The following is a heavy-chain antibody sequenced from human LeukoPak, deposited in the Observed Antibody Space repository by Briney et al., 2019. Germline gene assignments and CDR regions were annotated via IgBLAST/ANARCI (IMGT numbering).Heavy chain of an antibody. CDR2: INPSGGST. V-gene: IGHV1-46*01. D-gene: IGHD3-22*01. J-gene: IGHJ3*01. Sequence: ASVKVSCKTSGYTFTSYYMHWVRQAPGQGLEWMGIINPSGGSTNYAQKFQGRVTMTRDMSTSTVYMELSSLRSEDTAVYYCARLPAPYYYDTNGKMTYGAFDLWGQGTMVTVSS. CDR1: GYTFTSYY. CDR3: ARLPAPYYYDTNGKMTYGAFDL.